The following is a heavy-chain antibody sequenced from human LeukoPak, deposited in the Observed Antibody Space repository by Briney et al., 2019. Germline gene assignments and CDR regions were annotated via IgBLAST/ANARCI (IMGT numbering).Heavy chain of an antibody. CDR2: IIPIFGTA. J-gene: IGHJ5*02. Sequence: ASVKVSCKASGGTFRSYAIGWVRQAPGQGLEWMGGIIPIFGTANYAQKFQGRVTITADESTSTAYMELSSLRSEDTAVYYCARELMVRGVINWFDPWGQGTLVTVSS. CDR1: GGTFRSYA. CDR3: ARELMVRGVINWFDP. V-gene: IGHV1-69*13. D-gene: IGHD3-10*01.